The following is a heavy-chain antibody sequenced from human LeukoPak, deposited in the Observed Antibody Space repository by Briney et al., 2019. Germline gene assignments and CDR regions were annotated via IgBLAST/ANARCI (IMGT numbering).Heavy chain of an antibody. J-gene: IGHJ4*02. CDR3: AKAKYYDSSGTYHFDY. CDR2: ISGSGGNT. CDR1: GFTFSSYA. V-gene: IGHV3-23*01. Sequence: ETGGSLRLSCEASGFTFSSYAMNWVRQAPGKGLEWVSTISGSGGNTYYADSVKGRFTISRDNSKNTLYLQMNSLRAEDTAVYYCAKAKYYDSSGTYHFDYWGQGTLVTVSS. D-gene: IGHD3-22*01.